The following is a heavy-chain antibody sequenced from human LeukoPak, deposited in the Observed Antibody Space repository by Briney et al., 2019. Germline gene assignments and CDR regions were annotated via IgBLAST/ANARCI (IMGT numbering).Heavy chain of an antibody. CDR2: ISSNGGST. CDR3: ARGDWFDP. CDR1: GFTFSSYA. J-gene: IGHJ5*02. V-gene: IGHV3-64*01. Sequence: QPGGSLRLSCAASGFTFSSYAMHWVRQAPGKGLEYVSAISSNGGSTYYANSVKGRFTISRDNSKNTLYLQMGSLRAEDVAVYYCARGDWFDPWGQGTLVTVSS.